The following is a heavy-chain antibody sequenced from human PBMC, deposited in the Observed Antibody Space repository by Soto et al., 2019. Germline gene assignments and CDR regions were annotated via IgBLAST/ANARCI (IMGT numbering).Heavy chain of an antibody. V-gene: IGHV1-69*01. CDR3: ARDESPRDCSGGSCYLC. CDR2: IIPIFGTA. J-gene: IGHJ4*02. CDR1: GGTFSSYA. D-gene: IGHD2-15*01. Sequence: QVQLVQSGAEVKKPGSSVKVSCKASGGTFSSYAISWVRQATGQGLEWMGGIIPIFGTANYAQKFQGRVTITADESTSTAYMELSSLRSEDTAVYYCARDESPRDCSGGSCYLCWGQGTLVTVSS.